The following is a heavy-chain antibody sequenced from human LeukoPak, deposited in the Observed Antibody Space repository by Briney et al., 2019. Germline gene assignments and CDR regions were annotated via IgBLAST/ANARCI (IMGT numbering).Heavy chain of an antibody. J-gene: IGHJ3*02. CDR1: GYTFTSYD. D-gene: IGHD3-22*01. CDR2: MNPNSGNA. Sequence: ASVKVSCKASGYTFTSYDINWVRQATGQGLEWMGWMNPNSGNAGYAQKFQGRVTITRNTSISTAYMELSSPRSEDTAVYYCARCAYYYDSSGYCPDAFDIWGQGTMVTVSS. CDR3: ARCAYYYDSSGYCPDAFDI. V-gene: IGHV1-8*03.